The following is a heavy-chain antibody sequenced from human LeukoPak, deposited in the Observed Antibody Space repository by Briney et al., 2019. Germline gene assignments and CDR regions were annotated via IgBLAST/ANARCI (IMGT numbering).Heavy chain of an antibody. Sequence: GESLKISCKGSGYSFTSYWIGWVRQMPGKGLEWMGIIYPGDSDTRYSPSFQGQVTISADKSISTAYLQWSSLKASDTAMYYCARTPFNYYDSSGYYYFSDYWGQGTLVTVSS. CDR2: IYPGDSDT. CDR1: GYSFTSYW. D-gene: IGHD3-22*01. J-gene: IGHJ4*02. V-gene: IGHV5-51*01. CDR3: ARTPFNYYDSSGYYYFSDY.